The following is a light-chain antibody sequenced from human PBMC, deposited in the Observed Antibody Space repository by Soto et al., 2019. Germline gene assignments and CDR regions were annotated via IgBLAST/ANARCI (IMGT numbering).Light chain of an antibody. J-gene: IGKJ4*01. Sequence: EMVLTLSPATVSVSPGEGATLSCRASQGIGDTLAWYQQKPGQTPRLLIYDTSIRATGVPARFSGSRSGAEFTLTISSLQSEDFTVYYCQHYVTWPLTFGGGTKVDIK. CDR3: QHYVTWPLT. CDR2: DTS. CDR1: QGIGDT. V-gene: IGKV3-15*01.